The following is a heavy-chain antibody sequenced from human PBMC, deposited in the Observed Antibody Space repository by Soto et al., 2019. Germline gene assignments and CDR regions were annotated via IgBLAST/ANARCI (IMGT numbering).Heavy chain of an antibody. V-gene: IGHV1-46*01. Sequence: QVQLVQSGAEVKMPGASVKVSCKASGYTFTSYYMHWVRQAPGQGLEWMGIINPSGGSTSYPQKFQGRVTMTRDTSTSTVYMELSSLRSEATAMYFCARGGHYYDSVAGWFDPWGQGTLVTVSS. CDR3: ARGGHYYDSVAGWFDP. CDR1: GYTFTSYY. CDR2: INPSGGST. J-gene: IGHJ5*02. D-gene: IGHD3-22*01.